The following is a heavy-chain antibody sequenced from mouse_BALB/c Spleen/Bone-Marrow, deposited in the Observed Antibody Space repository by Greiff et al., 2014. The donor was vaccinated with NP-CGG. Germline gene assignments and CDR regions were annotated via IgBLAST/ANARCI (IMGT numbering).Heavy chain of an antibody. D-gene: IGHD2-14*01. J-gene: IGHJ1*01. Sequence: VKLMESGSVLVRPGASVKLSCKASGYTFTSSWMHWAKQRPGQGLEWIGDIHPNGGNTNYNEKFRGKATLTVDTSSNTAYVDLSSLTSEDSAVYYCARSYRFWYFDVWGAGTTVTVSS. CDR2: IHPNGGNT. CDR1: GYTFTSSW. CDR3: ARSYRFWYFDV. V-gene: IGHV1S130*01.